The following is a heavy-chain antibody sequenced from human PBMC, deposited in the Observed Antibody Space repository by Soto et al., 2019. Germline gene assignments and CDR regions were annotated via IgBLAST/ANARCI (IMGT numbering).Heavy chain of an antibody. CDR2: ISAYNGNT. CDR1: GYTLTELS. Sequence: GASVKVSCKVSGYTLTELSMHWVRQAPGQGLEWMGWISAYNGNTNYAQKLQGRVTMTTDTSTSTAYMELRSLRSDDTAVYYCARALNWNDYWFDPWRQGTLVTVSS. CDR3: ARALNWNDYWFDP. J-gene: IGHJ5*02. D-gene: IGHD1-20*01. V-gene: IGHV1-18*01.